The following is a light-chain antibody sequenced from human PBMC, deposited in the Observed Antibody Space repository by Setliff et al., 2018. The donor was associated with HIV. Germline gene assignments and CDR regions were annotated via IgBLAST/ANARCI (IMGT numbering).Light chain of an antibody. V-gene: IGKV4-1*01. CDR2: WAS. Sequence: DIVLTQSPDSLAVSLGERATISCKSSQSLLYSPNNQYSFAWYQQKAGQPPKMLINWASSRAFGVPERFSGSGSGTDFTLSISSLQAEDVAVYYCQQCLTTPLFGGGTKVDIK. CDR3: QQCLTTPL. J-gene: IGKJ4*01. CDR1: QSLLYSPNNQYS.